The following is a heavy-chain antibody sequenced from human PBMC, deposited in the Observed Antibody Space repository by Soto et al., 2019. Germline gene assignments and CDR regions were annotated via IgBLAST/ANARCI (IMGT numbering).Heavy chain of an antibody. Sequence: LSLTCAVSGGSVSSGVFSWNWIRQPPGQGLEWIGYISHGGSPHYTPSLRSRVSISVDRSTNVISLNLTSMTPADTAVYFCARGHYYYAMDVWGQGTTVTVPS. J-gene: IGHJ6*02. CDR1: GGSVSSGVFS. CDR3: ARGHYYYAMDV. V-gene: IGHV4-30-2*01. CDR2: ISHGGSP.